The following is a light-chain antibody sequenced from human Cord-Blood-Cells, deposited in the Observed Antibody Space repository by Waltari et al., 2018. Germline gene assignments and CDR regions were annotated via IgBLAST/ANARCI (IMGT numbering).Light chain of an antibody. J-gene: IGLJ3*02. CDR1: SSNIGNNY. V-gene: IGLV1-51*01. Sequence: QSVLTQPPSVSAAPGQKVTISCSGSSSNIGNNYVSWYQQLPGTAPKLLIYDNNKGPSGIPDRFSGSKSGTSATLGITGHQTGDEADYYCGTWDSSLSAWVFGGGTKLTVL. CDR3: GTWDSSLSAWV. CDR2: DNN.